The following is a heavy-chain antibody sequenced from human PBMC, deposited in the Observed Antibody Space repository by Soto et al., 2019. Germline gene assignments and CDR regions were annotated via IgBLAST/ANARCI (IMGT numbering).Heavy chain of an antibody. CDR3: ARDLDCSDTGCYAAWFDP. J-gene: IGHJ5*02. Sequence: QVQLVQSGAEVKKPGASVKVSCKASGYTFTNYGITWVRQAPGQGLEWMGWISTHNGNTKYAQNLQGRVTMTTDISTTTAYMDLRSLRFDDTAVYYCARDLDCSDTGCYAAWFDPWGQGTLVTVSS. CDR2: ISTHNGNT. D-gene: IGHD2-2*01. V-gene: IGHV1-18*01. CDR1: GYTFTNYG.